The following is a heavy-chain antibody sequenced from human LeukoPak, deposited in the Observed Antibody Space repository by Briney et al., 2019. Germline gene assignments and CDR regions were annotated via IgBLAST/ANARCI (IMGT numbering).Heavy chain of an antibody. J-gene: IGHJ4*02. CDR1: GFTFSSYA. V-gene: IGHV3-23*01. Sequence: GGSLRLSCAASGFTFSSYAMSWVRQAPGKGLEWVSAISGSGGSTYYADSVKGRLTISRDNSKNTLYLQMNSLRAEDTAVYYCARGLSGDPYYFDYWGQGTLVTVSS. CDR3: ARGLSGDPYYFDY. D-gene: IGHD7-27*01. CDR2: ISGSGGST.